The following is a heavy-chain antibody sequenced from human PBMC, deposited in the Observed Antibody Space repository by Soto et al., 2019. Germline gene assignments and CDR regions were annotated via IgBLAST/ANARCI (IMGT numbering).Heavy chain of an antibody. J-gene: IGHJ4*02. CDR1: GFTFSSYS. Sequence: PGGSLRLSCAASGFTFSSYSMSWVRQAPGKGLEWVSGFRSSGDDGTTYYADSVKGRFTISRDNSKNTLFLQMNSLRAEDTAVYYCARISKAATVDYWGQGTLVTVSS. CDR3: ARISKAATVDY. CDR2: FRSSGDDGTT. D-gene: IGHD2-15*01. V-gene: IGHV3-23*01.